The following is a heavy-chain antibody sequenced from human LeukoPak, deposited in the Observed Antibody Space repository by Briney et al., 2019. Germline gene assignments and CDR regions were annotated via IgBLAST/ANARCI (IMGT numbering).Heavy chain of an antibody. CDR2: IIPIFGTA. CDR3: ARGQPYSSSWYWGDY. CDR1: GGTFSSYA. Sequence: GASVKVSCKASGGTFSSYAISWVRQAPGQGLEWMGGIIPIFGTANYAQKFQGRVTITADGSTSTAYMELSSLRSEDTAVYYCARGQPYSSSWYWGDYWGQGTLVTVSS. V-gene: IGHV1-69*13. D-gene: IGHD6-13*01. J-gene: IGHJ4*02.